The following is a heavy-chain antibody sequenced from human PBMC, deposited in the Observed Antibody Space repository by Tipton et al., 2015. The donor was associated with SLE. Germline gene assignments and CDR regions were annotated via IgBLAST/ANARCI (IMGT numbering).Heavy chain of an antibody. CDR3: ARDRGAAVAFNWFDP. CDR2: IYYSGSA. CDR1: GGSISSSSFY. Sequence: TLSLTCTVSGGSISSSSFYWDWIRQPPGRGLEWIGSIYYSGSASYFPSLKSRVTISVDTSKNQFSLKLTSVTAADTAVYYCARDRGAAVAFNWFDPWGQGALLTVSS. V-gene: IGHV4-39*07. J-gene: IGHJ5*02. D-gene: IGHD3-10*01.